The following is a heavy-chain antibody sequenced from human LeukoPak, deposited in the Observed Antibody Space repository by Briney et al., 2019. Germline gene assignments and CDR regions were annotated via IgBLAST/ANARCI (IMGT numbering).Heavy chain of an antibody. J-gene: IGHJ4*02. CDR2: ISSNGGST. Sequence: PGGSLRLSCSASGFTFSTYAMHWVRQAPGEGLEYVSAISSNGGSTYYADSVKGRFTISRDNSKNTLYLQMSSLRAEDTAMYYCVNGDQSSWYRTLLYWGQGTLVTVSS. D-gene: IGHD6-13*01. CDR3: VNGDQSSWYRTLLY. CDR1: GFTFSTYA. V-gene: IGHV3-64D*06.